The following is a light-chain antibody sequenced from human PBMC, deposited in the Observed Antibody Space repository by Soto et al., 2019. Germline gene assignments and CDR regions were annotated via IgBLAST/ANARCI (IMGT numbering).Light chain of an antibody. V-gene: IGKV1-13*02. CDR2: DAS. Sequence: AIRTNQSLAALSASVGDEDTITCRASRGIRTDLGWYQQKPGKAPNLLIYDASTLHSGVPSRFSGGGSGTDFTLTISSLQPEDFATYYCQQVNVYPSTFCGGTNVDIK. CDR1: RGIRTD. CDR3: QQVNVYPST. J-gene: IGKJ4*01.